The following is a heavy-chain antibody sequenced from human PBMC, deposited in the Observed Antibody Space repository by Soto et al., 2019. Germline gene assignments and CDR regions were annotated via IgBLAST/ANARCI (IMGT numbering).Heavy chain of an antibody. CDR3: ARAYYYDSSGYSNFDY. Sequence: ASVKVSCKASGYTFTGYYMHWVRQAPGQGLEWMGWINPNSGGTNYAQKFQGWVTMTRDTSISTAYMELSRLRSDDTAVYYCARAYYYDSSGYSNFDYWGQGTLVTVSS. CDR2: INPNSGGT. D-gene: IGHD3-22*01. J-gene: IGHJ4*02. V-gene: IGHV1-2*04. CDR1: GYTFTGYY.